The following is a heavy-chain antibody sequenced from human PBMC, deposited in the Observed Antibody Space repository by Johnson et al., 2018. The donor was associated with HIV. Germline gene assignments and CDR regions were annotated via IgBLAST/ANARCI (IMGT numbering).Heavy chain of an antibody. J-gene: IGHJ3*02. CDR2: IRYDGSNK. CDR3: AKGRGGGEAFDI. V-gene: IGHV3-30*02. CDR1: GFTFDDYG. Sequence: QMLLVESGGGVVRPGGSLRLSCAASGFTFDDYGMSWVRQAPGKVLEWVAFIRYDGSNKYYADSVKGRFTISRDNSKNTLYLQMNSLRAEDTAVYYCAKGRGGGEAFDIWDQGTMVTVSS.